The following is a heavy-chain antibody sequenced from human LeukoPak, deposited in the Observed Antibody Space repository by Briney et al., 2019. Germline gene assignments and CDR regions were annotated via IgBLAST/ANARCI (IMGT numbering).Heavy chain of an antibody. D-gene: IGHD5-24*01. CDR1: GFTFSSYG. Sequence: PGRSLRLSCVASGFTFSSYGIHWVRQAPGKGLEWVAVISYDGSNKYYSDSVKGRFTISRDSSKNTLYLQMNSLRAEDTAVYYCAKDPSMRWLQFSYFDYWGQGTLVTVSS. V-gene: IGHV3-30*18. J-gene: IGHJ4*02. CDR2: ISYDGSNK. CDR3: AKDPSMRWLQFSYFDY.